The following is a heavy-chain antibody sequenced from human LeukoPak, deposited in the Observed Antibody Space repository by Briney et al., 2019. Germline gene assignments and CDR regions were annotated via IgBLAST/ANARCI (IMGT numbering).Heavy chain of an antibody. Sequence: ASVKVSCKASGYTFTSYAMHWVRQAPGQRLEWMGWINAGNGNTKYSQKFQGRVTMTTDTSTSTAYLELRSLISDDTAVYYCARKAGPLSAFDIWGQGTMLTVSS. CDR1: GYTFTSYA. CDR2: INAGNGNT. J-gene: IGHJ3*02. CDR3: ARKAGPLSAFDI. V-gene: IGHV1-3*01.